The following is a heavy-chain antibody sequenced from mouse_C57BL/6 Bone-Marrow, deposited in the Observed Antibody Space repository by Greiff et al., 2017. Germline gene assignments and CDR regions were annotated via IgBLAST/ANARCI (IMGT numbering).Heavy chain of an antibody. J-gene: IGHJ4*01. V-gene: IGHV1-64*01. CDR3: ARLGRQAMDY. D-gene: IGHD4-1*01. CDR2: IHPNSGST. Sequence: QVQLQQPGAELVKPGASVKLSCKASGYTFTSYWMHWVKQRPGQGLEWIGMIHPNSGSTNYNEKFKSKATLTVDKSSSKAYMQLSSLTSEDSAVYYCARLGRQAMDYWGQGTSVTVSS. CDR1: GYTFTSYW.